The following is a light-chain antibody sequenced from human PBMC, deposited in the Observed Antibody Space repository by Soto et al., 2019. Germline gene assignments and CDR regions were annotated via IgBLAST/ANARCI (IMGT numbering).Light chain of an antibody. V-gene: IGLV2-14*01. Sequence: QSALNQPASVSGSPGQSITISCTGTSSDVGCYNYVSWYQQHPGKAPKLMIYDVSNRPSGVSNRFSGSKSGNTASLTISGLQAEDEADYYCSSYTSSSTLVVFGGGTKLTVL. CDR3: SSYTSSSTLVV. CDR2: DVS. J-gene: IGLJ3*02. CDR1: SSDVGCYNY.